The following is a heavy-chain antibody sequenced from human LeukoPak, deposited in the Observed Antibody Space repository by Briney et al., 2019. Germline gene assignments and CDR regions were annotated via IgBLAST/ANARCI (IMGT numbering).Heavy chain of an antibody. J-gene: IGHJ5*02. CDR2: IIPIFGTA. CDR1: GGTFSSYA. D-gene: IGHD6-13*01. CDR3: AREGIAAAGRRFDP. Sequence: SVKVSCKASGGTFSSYAISWVRQAPGQGLEWMGVIIPIFGTANYAQKFQGRVTITADESTSTAYMELSSLRSEDTAVYYCAREGIAAAGRRFDPWGQGTLVTVSS. V-gene: IGHV1-69*13.